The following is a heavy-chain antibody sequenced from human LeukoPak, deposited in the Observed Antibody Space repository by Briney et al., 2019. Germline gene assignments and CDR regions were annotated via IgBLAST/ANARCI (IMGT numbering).Heavy chain of an antibody. V-gene: IGHV1-2*02. Sequence: ASVKVSCKASGYTFTDYYMHWVRQAPGQGLEWMGWINPNTGVTNYAQKFQGRVIMTRDTSISTAYMELSSLRSEDTAVYYCAAEGSGSYLFDYWGQGTQVTVSS. D-gene: IGHD1-26*01. J-gene: IGHJ4*02. CDR3: AAEGSGSYLFDY. CDR2: INPNTGVT. CDR1: GYTFTDYY.